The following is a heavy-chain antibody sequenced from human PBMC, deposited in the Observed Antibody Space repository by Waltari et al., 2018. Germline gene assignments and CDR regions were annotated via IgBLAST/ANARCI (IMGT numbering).Heavy chain of an antibody. Sequence: EVQLVESGGGLVQPGGSLRLSCAASGFTFSSYEMNWVRQAPGKGLEWGSYISMSGSTIYYAGSVKGRFTISRDNAKNSLYLQMNSLRAEDTAVYYCARGSVTIQLLYWGQGTLVTVSS. CDR3: ARGSVTIQLLY. J-gene: IGHJ4*02. V-gene: IGHV3-48*03. CDR2: ISMSGSTI. CDR1: GFTFSSYE. D-gene: IGHD4-4*01.